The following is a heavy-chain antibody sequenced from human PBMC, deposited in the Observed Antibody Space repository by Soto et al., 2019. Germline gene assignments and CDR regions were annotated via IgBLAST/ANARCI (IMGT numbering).Heavy chain of an antibody. V-gene: IGHV4-39*01. CDR1: GGSISSSSYY. CDR3: ARRLRYFDWLPSYYYYGMDV. CDR2: IYYSGST. D-gene: IGHD3-9*01. Sequence: SETLSLTCTVSGGSISSSSYYWGWIRQPPGKGLEWIGSIYYSGSTYYNPSLKSRVTISVDTSKNQFSLKLSSVTAADTAVYHCARRLRYFDWLPSYYYYGMDVWGQGTTVTVSS. J-gene: IGHJ6*02.